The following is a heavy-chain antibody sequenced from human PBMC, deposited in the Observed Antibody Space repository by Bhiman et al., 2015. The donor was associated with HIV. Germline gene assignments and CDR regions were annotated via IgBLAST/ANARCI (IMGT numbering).Heavy chain of an antibody. V-gene: IGHV3-48*03. J-gene: IGHJ4*02. Sequence: EVQLVEFGGGLVQSGGSLRLSCEASGFTFSTYEMNWVRQAPGKGLEWISYISDSGSTIYYADAVKGRVTISRDNAKNSLYLQMNSLRVDDTGMYYCARDSSSWFGIYWGQGTLVTVSS. D-gene: IGHD6-13*01. CDR3: ARDSSSWFGIY. CDR1: GFTFSTYE. CDR2: ISDSGSTI.